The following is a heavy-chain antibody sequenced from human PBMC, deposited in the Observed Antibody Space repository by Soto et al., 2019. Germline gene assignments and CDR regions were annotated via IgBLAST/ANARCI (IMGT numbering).Heavy chain of an antibody. CDR2: ISAYNGNT. CDR1: GYTFISYG. J-gene: IGHJ4*02. V-gene: IGHV1-18*04. CDR3: AKCITKVRGSSYHPDY. Sequence: ASVKVSCKASGYTFISYGISWVRQAPGQGLEWMGWISAYNGNTNYAQKLQGRVTMTTDTSTSTAYMELRSLRSDDTAMYYCAKCITKVRGSSYHPDYWGQGTLVTVSS. D-gene: IGHD3-10*01.